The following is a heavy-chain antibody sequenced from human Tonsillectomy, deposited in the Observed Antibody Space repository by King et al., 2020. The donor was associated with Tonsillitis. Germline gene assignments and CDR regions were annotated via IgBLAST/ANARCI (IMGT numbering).Heavy chain of an antibody. D-gene: IGHD4-17*01. CDR2: ISGSGSAI. CDR1: GFSFSSYE. CDR3: ASHGNYPYFDY. V-gene: IGHV3-48*03. Sequence: VQLVESGGGLVQPGGSLRLSCAASGFSFSSYEMNWVRQAPGKGLEWVSYISGSGSAIYYADSVKGRFTISRDNAKNSLYLQMNSLRAEDTAVYYCASHGNYPYFDYWGQGTLVTVSS. J-gene: IGHJ4*02.